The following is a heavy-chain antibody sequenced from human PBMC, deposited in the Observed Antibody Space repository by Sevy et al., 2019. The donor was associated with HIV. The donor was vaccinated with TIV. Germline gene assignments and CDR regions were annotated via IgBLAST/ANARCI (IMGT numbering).Heavy chain of an antibody. CDR1: SGSFSDFY. D-gene: IGHD3-3*01. J-gene: IGHJ4*01. Sequence: SETLSLTCTVYSGSFSDFYWNWIRQSPGKGLEWIGEIIHREVTNYNPSLKSRVTISADASNRQFSLKLTSVTAADTAVYYCVRFDTKIKIFGVPRGAYWGPGTLVTVSS. V-gene: IGHV4-34*12. CDR2: IIHREVT. CDR3: VRFDTKIKIFGVPRGAY.